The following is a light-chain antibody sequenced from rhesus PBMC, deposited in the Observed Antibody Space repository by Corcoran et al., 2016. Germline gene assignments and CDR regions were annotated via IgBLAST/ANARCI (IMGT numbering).Light chain of an antibody. J-gene: IGLJ6*01. CDR3: SSYAGSNTFV. CDR2: EVS. CDR1: SSDLGGYNY. Sequence: QAALTQPRSVSGSPGQSVTISCTGTSSDLGGYNYVSWYQQHPGTAPKLMIYEVSKWPSGVSDRFSGSKSGNTASLTISGLQAEDEADYYCSSYAGSNTFVFGSGTKLTVL. V-gene: IGLV2-32*02.